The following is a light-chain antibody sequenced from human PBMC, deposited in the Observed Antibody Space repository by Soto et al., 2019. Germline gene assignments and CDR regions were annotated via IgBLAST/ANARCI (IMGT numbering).Light chain of an antibody. CDR1: QSVTSN. Sequence: EIVLTQSPATLSLSPGERVTLHCRASQSVTSNLAWYQHKPGQSPRLXXYRASARATGVPDRFSGSGSGTEFTLTISSLQSEDFAVYFCQQYNNWPPITFGQGTRLEIK. CDR3: QQYNNWPPIT. J-gene: IGKJ5*01. V-gene: IGKV3-15*01. CDR2: RAS.